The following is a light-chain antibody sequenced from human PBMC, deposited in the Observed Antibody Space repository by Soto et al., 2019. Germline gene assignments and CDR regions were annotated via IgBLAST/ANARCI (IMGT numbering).Light chain of an antibody. Sequence: DIQMTQSPSSLSASVGDRVTLTCRASQRISIYLAWYQQKPGKVPKLLIYAASTLQSGVPSRFSGSGSGTDFTLTISSLQPEDVAVYYCQKYNSAPLTFGGGTKVEIK. CDR3: QKYNSAPLT. V-gene: IGKV1-27*01. CDR1: QRISIY. J-gene: IGKJ4*01. CDR2: AAS.